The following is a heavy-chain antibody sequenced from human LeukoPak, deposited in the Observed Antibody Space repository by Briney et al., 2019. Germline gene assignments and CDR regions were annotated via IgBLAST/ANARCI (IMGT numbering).Heavy chain of an antibody. J-gene: IGHJ4*02. D-gene: IGHD3-22*01. CDR2: INPNSGGT. CDR3: ARYDSSGYYSNY. CDR1: GYTFTGYY. Sequence: ASVKVSCKASGYTFTGYYMHWVRQAPGQGLEWMGWINPNSGGTNYAQKFQGRVTMTRDTSISTAYMELSRLRFDDTAVYYCARYDSSGYYSNYWGQGTLVTVSS. V-gene: IGHV1-2*02.